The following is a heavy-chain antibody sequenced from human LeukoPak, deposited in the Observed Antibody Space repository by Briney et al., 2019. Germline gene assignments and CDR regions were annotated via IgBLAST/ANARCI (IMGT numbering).Heavy chain of an antibody. Sequence: SETLSLTRAVSGGSISSGGYSWSWIRQPPGKGLEWIGYIYYSGGTYYNPSLKSRVTISVDTSKNQFSLKLSSVAAADTAVYYCARADSTSLARKRAYYYGMDVWGQGTTVTVSS. CDR3: ARADSTSLARKRAYYYGMDV. J-gene: IGHJ6*02. D-gene: IGHD2-2*01. CDR2: IYYSGGT. CDR1: GGSISSGGYS. V-gene: IGHV4-30-2*05.